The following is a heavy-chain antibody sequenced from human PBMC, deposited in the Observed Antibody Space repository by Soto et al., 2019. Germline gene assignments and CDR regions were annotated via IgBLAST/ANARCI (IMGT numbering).Heavy chain of an antibody. Sequence: PSETLSLTCTVSGGSISSSYWSWIRQPPGKGLEWIGRIYTNGSTNYNPSLKSRVTMSVDTSKNQFSLKLSSVTAADTAVYYCARDSYYYVSGPLDQYYFDYWGQGALVTVSS. J-gene: IGHJ4*02. CDR1: GGSISSSY. D-gene: IGHD3-10*01. V-gene: IGHV4-4*07. CDR2: IYTNGST. CDR3: ARDSYYYVSGPLDQYYFDY.